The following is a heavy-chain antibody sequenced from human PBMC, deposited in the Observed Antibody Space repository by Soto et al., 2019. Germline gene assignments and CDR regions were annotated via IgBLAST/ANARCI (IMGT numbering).Heavy chain of an antibody. CDR3: AKDHKEGYFDY. V-gene: IGHV3-30*18. J-gene: IGHJ4*02. Sequence: QVQLVESGGGVVQPGRSLRLSCAASGFTFSSYGMHWVRQAPGKGLEWVAVISYDGSNKYYADSVKGRFTISRDNFKNTLYLQMNSLRAEDTAVYYCAKDHKEGYFDYWGQGTLVTVSS. CDR1: GFTFSSYG. CDR2: ISYDGSNK.